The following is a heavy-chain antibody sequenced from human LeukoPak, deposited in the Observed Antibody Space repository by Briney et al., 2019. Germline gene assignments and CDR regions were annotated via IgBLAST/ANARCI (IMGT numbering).Heavy chain of an antibody. CDR1: GGSISSRNYY. CDR2: VYYTGTT. D-gene: IGHD6-19*01. CDR3: ARHVSVAVTNFFDY. V-gene: IGHV4-39*01. Sequence: SETLSLTCTVSGGSISSRNYYWGWIRQPPGKGLEWIGGVYYTGTTYSNPSLKSRVTISVDTSKNQFSLRLSSVTAADTAVYYCARHVSVAVTNFFDYWGQGTLVTVSS. J-gene: IGHJ4*02.